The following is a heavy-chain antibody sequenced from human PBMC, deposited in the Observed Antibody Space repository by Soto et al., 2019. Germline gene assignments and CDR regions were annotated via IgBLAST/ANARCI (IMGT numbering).Heavy chain of an antibody. Sequence: SETLSLTCTVSGGSISSSSYYWGWIRQPPGKGLEWIGSIYYSGSTYYNPSRKSRVTISADTSKNQFSLKLSSVTAADTAVYYCATTFSRFLNWFDPWGQGTRVTVSS. CDR2: IYYSGST. D-gene: IGHD3-3*02. V-gene: IGHV4-39*01. CDR3: ATTFSRFLNWFDP. J-gene: IGHJ5*02. CDR1: GGSISSSSYY.